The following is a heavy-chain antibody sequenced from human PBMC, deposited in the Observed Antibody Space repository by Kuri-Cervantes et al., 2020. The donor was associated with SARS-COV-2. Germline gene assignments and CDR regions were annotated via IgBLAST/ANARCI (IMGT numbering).Heavy chain of an antibody. V-gene: IGHV4-59*01. D-gene: IGHD7-27*01. CDR2: IYYSGST. CDR1: GGSISSYY. Sequence: SETLSLTCTVSGGSISSYYWSWIRQPPGKGLEWIGYIYYSGSTNYNPSLKSRVTISVGTSKNQFSLKLSSVTAADTAVYYCARDFSGRLTGDHYYYYYMDVWGKGTTVTVSS. CDR3: ARDFSGRLTGDHYYYYYMDV. J-gene: IGHJ6*03.